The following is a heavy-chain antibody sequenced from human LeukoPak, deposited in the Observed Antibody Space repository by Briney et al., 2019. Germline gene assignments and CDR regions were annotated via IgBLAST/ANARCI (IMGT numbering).Heavy chain of an antibody. D-gene: IGHD2-21*01. V-gene: IGHV3-23*01. CDR3: AKDLGAISFVWWGLLYYFDY. Sequence: GGSLRLSCAASGFTFSSYAMSWVRQAPGKGLEWVSAISGSGGSTYYADSVKGRFTISRDNSKNTLYLQMNSLRAEDTAVYFCAKDLGAISFVWWGLLYYFDYWGQGTLVTVSS. J-gene: IGHJ4*02. CDR1: GFTFSSYA. CDR2: ISGSGGST.